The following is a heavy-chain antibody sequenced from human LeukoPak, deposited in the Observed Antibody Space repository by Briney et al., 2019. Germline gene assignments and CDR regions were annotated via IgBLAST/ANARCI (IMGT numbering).Heavy chain of an antibody. CDR2: INHSGST. CDR3: ARHYGSGSYYAY. V-gene: IGHV4-34*01. J-gene: IGHJ4*02. Sequence: PSETLSLTCAVYGGSFSGYYWSWIRQPPGKGLEWIGEINHSGSTNYNPSLKSRVTISVDTSKNQFSLRLRSVTAADTAVYYCARHYGSGSYYAYWGQGTLVTVSS. D-gene: IGHD3-10*01. CDR1: GGSFSGYY.